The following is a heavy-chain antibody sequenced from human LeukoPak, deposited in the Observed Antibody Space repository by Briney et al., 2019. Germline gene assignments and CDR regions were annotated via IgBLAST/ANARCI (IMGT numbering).Heavy chain of an antibody. Sequence: TGGSLRLSCAASGFTVSSNYMSWVRQAPGKGLEWVSVIYSGGSTYYADSVKGRFTISRDNSKNTLYLQMDSLRAEDTAVYYCASGIVGARALRYWGQGTLVTVSS. CDR1: GFTVSSNY. V-gene: IGHV3-53*01. J-gene: IGHJ4*02. CDR3: ASGIVGARALRY. CDR2: IYSGGST. D-gene: IGHD1-26*01.